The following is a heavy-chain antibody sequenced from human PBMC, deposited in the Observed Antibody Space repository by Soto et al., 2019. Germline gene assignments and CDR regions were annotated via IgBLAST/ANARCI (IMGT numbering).Heavy chain of an antibody. CDR2: ITWNSRVL. CDR3: AKGRYDFWSPYYFDS. Sequence: GGSLRLSCVGTGLNFDDFAMHWVRQAPGKGLEWVSGITWNSRVLAYADSVKGRFTISRDNARNSLYLQMDGLRDEDTALYYCAKGRYDFWSPYYFDSWGQGTLVTVSS. J-gene: IGHJ4*02. D-gene: IGHD3-3*01. V-gene: IGHV3-9*01. CDR1: GLNFDDFA.